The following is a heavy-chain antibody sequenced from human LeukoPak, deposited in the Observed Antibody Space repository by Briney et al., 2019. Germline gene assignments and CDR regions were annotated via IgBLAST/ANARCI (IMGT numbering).Heavy chain of an antibody. Sequence: ASVKVSCKAFGYTFTSNYMHWVRQAPGQGPEWMGVISPSGGSTTYAQKFQGRVTLTRDMSTSTDYLELSSLRSEDTAVYYCAREGGGANRAYYYDSSSYYDAFDIWGQGTMVTVSS. CDR1: GYTFTSNY. J-gene: IGHJ3*02. CDR2: ISPSGGST. V-gene: IGHV1-46*01. CDR3: AREGGGANRAYYYDSSSYYDAFDI. D-gene: IGHD3-22*01.